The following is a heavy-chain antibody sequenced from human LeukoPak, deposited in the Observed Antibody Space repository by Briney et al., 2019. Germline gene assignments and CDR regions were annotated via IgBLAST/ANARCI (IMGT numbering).Heavy chain of an antibody. V-gene: IGHV1-2*02. CDR2: INPNSGGT. J-gene: IGHJ1*01. Sequence: ASVKVSCKASGYTFTGYYMHWVRQAPGQGREWMGWINPNSGGTNYAQKFQGRVTMTRDTSISTAYMELSRLRSDDTAVYYCARGHSSSWYGIPHWGQGTLVTVSS. CDR1: GYTFTGYY. D-gene: IGHD6-13*01. CDR3: ARGHSSSWYGIPH.